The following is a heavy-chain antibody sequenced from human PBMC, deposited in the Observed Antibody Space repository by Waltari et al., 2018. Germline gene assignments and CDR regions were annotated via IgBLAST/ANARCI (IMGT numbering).Heavy chain of an antibody. CDR2: VNPNSGNT. V-gene: IGHV1-8*03. Sequence: QVQLVQSGAEVKKPGASVKVSCQGSGYTFTSYDINWVRQATGQGLEWMGWVNPNSGNTGYAQTFQGRVTITRNTSISTAYMELSSLRSEDTAVYYCARALYCSGGSCYPLVDYWGQGTLVTVSS. J-gene: IGHJ4*02. CDR3: ARALYCSGGSCYPLVDY. D-gene: IGHD2-15*01. CDR1: GYTFTSYD.